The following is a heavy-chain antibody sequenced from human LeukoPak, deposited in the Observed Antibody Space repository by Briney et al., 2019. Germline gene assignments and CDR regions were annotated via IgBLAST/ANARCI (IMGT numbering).Heavy chain of an antibody. CDR1: GFTVSSNY. Sequence: PGGSLRLSCAASGFTVSSNYMRWVRQAPGKGLEWVSVIYHGFNTYYVDSVKGRFTISRHNSKNTLYLQMNSLRPEDTAVYYCARLFQLLSPGKGGFDYWDQGTLVTVSS. D-gene: IGHD2-2*01. V-gene: IGHV3-53*04. J-gene: IGHJ4*02. CDR2: IYHGFNT. CDR3: ARLFQLLSPGKGGFDY.